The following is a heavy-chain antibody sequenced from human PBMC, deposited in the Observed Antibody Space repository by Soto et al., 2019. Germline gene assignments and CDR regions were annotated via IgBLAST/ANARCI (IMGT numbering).Heavy chain of an antibody. V-gene: IGHV3-30*15. CDR3: ARDESRPRSNFDY. J-gene: IGHJ4*02. Sequence: GGSLRLSCEASGFTFTSYAMHWVRQAPGKGLEWVAVISYDGINEYYADSVKGRFTISRDNSKNTLFLQMSSLRVEDTAVYYCARDESRPRSNFDYWGQGTMVTVSS. CDR1: GFTFTSYA. CDR2: ISYDGINE.